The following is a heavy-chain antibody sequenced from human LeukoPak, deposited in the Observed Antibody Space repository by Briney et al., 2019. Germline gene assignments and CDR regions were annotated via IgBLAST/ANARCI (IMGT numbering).Heavy chain of an antibody. D-gene: IGHD6-13*01. CDR1: GGSFSGYY. Sequence: SETLSLTCAVYGGSFSGYYWSWIRQPPGKGLEWIGEINHSGSTNYNPSLKSRVTISVDTSKNQFSLKLSSVTAADTAVYYCARTLYSSSHDYWGQGTLVTVSS. CDR3: ARTLYSSSHDY. V-gene: IGHV4-34*01. J-gene: IGHJ4*02. CDR2: INHSGST.